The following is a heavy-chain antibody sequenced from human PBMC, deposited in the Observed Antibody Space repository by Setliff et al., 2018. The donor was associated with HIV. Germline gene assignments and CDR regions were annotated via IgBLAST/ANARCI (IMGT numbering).Heavy chain of an antibody. J-gene: IGHJ6*02. V-gene: IGHV3-7*03. Sequence: PGGSLRLSCEASDFSIDYYWMTWVRQVSGKGLEWVANIKGDGSEKIYLDSVKGRFSISRDNANNSVYLQMNSLKTEDTAVYYCTAMGVEVVSYYYGMDVWGQGTTVTVSS. D-gene: IGHD2-2*01. CDR1: DFSIDYYW. CDR2: IKGDGSEK. CDR3: TAMGVEVVSYYYGMDV.